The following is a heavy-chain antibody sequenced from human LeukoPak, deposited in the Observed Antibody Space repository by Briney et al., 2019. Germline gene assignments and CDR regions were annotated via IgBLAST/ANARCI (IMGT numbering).Heavy chain of an antibody. D-gene: IGHD6-19*01. J-gene: IGHJ6*02. Sequence: GRSLRLSCAASGFTFSSYAMHWVRQAPGKGLEWVAVISYDGSNKCYADSVKGRFTISRDNSKNTLYLQMNSLRAEDTAVYYCAREEWLTFYYYYGMDVWGQGTTVTVSS. CDR2: ISYDGSNK. CDR1: GFTFSSYA. CDR3: AREEWLTFYYYYGMDV. V-gene: IGHV3-30-3*01.